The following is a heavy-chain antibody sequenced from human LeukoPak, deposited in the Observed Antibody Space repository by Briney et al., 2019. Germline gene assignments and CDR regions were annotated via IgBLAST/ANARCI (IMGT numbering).Heavy chain of an antibody. J-gene: IGHJ4*02. CDR2: ISYDGSNK. CDR1: GFTFSTYG. D-gene: IGHD3-10*01. CDR3: ANDRSMGLDY. Sequence: GGSLRLSCAASGFTFSTYGMHWVRQAPGKELEWVAVISYDGSNKYYADSVKGRFTISRDNSKNTLYLQINSLRAEDTAVYYCANDRSMGLDYWGQGTLVSVSS. V-gene: IGHV3-30*18.